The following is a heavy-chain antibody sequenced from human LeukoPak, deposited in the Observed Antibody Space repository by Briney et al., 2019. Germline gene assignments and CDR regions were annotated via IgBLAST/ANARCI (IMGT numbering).Heavy chain of an antibody. CDR3: ARDDLTGYYAHYYMDV. CDR2: IIPIFGTA. CDR1: GGTFSSYA. D-gene: IGHD3-9*01. J-gene: IGHJ6*03. V-gene: IGHV1-69*05. Sequence: GASVKVSCKASGGTFSSYAINWVRQAPGQGLEWMGRIIPIFGTANYAQKFQGRVTITTDESTSTAYMELSSLRSEDTAVYYCARDDLTGYYAHYYMDVWGKGTTVTVSS.